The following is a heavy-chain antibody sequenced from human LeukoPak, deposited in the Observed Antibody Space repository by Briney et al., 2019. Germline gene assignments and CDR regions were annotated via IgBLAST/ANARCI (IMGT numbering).Heavy chain of an antibody. CDR3: AEGISFDY. CDR2: IYTSGST. Sequence: SETLSLTCTVSGGSISSGSYYWSWIRQPAWKGLEWIGRIYTSGSTNYNPSLKSRVTISVDTSKNQFSLKLSSVTAADTAVYYCAEGISFDYWGQGTLVTVSS. V-gene: IGHV4-61*02. CDR1: GGSISSGSYY. J-gene: IGHJ4*02. D-gene: IGHD2/OR15-2a*01.